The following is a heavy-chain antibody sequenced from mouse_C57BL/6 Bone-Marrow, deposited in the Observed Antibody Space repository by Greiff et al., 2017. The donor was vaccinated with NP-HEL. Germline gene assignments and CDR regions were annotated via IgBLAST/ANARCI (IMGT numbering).Heavy chain of an antibody. Sequence: QVQLKQSGPGLVQPSQSLSITCTVSGFSLTSYGVHWVRQSPGQGLEWLGVIWSGGSTDYNAAFISRLSISKDNSKSQFFFKMNSLQADDTAIYYCATNYFGAWFAYWGQGTLVTVSA. CDR1: GFSLTSYG. D-gene: IGHD1-1*01. CDR2: IWSGGST. V-gene: IGHV2-2*01. J-gene: IGHJ3*01. CDR3: ATNYFGAWFAY.